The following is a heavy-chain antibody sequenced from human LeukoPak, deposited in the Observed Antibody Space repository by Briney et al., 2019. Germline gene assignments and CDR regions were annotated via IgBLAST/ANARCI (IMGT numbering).Heavy chain of an antibody. CDR2: MNPNSGAT. J-gene: IGHJ4*02. CDR3: ARDRYGDYYFDY. V-gene: IGHV1-8*01. Sequence: ASVKVSCQASGYTFSNHDFDWVRQAPGQGLEWMGWMNPNSGATGYAQKFQGRVTMTRNPSINTAYMELSGLRVEDTAVYYCARDRYGDYYFDYWGQGTLVTVSS. CDR1: GYTFSNHD. D-gene: IGHD4-17*01.